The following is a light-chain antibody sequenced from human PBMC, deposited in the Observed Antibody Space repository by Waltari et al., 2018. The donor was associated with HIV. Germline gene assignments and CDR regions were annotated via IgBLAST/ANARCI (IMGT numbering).Light chain of an antibody. Sequence: IQLTQSPTSLSASVGARIIISCRRTNDINEHVNWFQFKAGGTPTLLLFDASKREAGVPSRFTGSGIMTEFTLTIDSLQPEDFATYYCQHYHDLPHDFGGGTRVDI. J-gene: IGKJ4*01. V-gene: IGKV1-33*01. CDR1: NDINEH. CDR2: DAS. CDR3: QHYHDLPHD.